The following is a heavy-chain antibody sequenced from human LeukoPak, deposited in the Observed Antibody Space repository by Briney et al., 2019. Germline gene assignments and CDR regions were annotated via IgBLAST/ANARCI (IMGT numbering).Heavy chain of an antibody. CDR3: ARADSGVDIVVVPAKDY. CDR2: ISGSGGST. CDR1: GFTFSSYA. J-gene: IGHJ4*02. D-gene: IGHD2-2*01. Sequence: GGSLRLSCAASGFTFSSYAMGWVRQAPGKGLEWVSAISGSGGSTYYADSVKGRFTISRDNSKNTLYLQMNSLRAEDTAVYYCARADSGVDIVVVPAKDYWGQGTLVTVSS. V-gene: IGHV3-23*01.